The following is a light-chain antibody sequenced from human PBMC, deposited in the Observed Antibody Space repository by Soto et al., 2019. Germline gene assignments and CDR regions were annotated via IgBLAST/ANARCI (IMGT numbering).Light chain of an antibody. J-gene: IGLJ2*01. CDR2: SNN. CDR1: SSNIGTNT. V-gene: IGLV1-44*01. CDR3: EAWDGSRSVVL. Sequence: QSVLTQPPSASGTPGQRVTISCSGSSSNIGTNTVNWYQHLQGSAPKLLIYSNNQRPSGVPDQFSGSKSAASASLAISGLQPDDEADYYCEAWDGSRSVVLFGGGTKLTVL.